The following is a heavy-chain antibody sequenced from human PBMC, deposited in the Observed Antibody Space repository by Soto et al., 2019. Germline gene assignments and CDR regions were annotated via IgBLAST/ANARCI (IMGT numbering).Heavy chain of an antibody. CDR2: ISYDGSNK. D-gene: IGHD6-13*01. CDR1: GFTFSSYG. J-gene: IGHJ4*02. V-gene: IGHV3-30*03. Sequence: GGSLRLSCAASGFTFSSYGMHWVRQAPGKGLEWVAVISYDGSNKYYADSVKGRFTISRDNAKNSLYLQMNSLRAEDTAVYYCARDTALIAAAGNDYWGQGTLVTVSS. CDR3: ARDTALIAAAGNDY.